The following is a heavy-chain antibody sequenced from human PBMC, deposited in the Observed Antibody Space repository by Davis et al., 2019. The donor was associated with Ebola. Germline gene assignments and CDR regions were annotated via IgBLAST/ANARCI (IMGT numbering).Heavy chain of an antibody. CDR2: INAGNGNT. Sequence: ASVKVSCKASGYTFTSYAMHWVRQAPGQRLEWMGWINAGNGNTIYSQKFQGRVTITRDTSASTAYMELSSLRSEDTAVYYCARGLEQWLVYDYWGQGTLVTVSS. J-gene: IGHJ4*02. D-gene: IGHD6-19*01. CDR1: GYTFTSYA. CDR3: ARGLEQWLVYDY. V-gene: IGHV1-3*01.